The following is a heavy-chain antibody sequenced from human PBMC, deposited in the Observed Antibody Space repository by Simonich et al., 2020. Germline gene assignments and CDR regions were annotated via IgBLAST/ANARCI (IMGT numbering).Heavy chain of an antibody. J-gene: IGHJ4*02. CDR3: VRPDSGYDYFDY. CDR2: LYPDHSDP. D-gene: IGHD5-12*01. CDR1: GYSFTSYW. Sequence: EVQLVQSGAEVKKPGESLKISCKGSGYSFTSYWIGWVRQMPGKGLEWIVILYPDHSDPGYRPSCHGQVTISPDKSISTSDLQWSSLKASDTAMYYCVRPDSGYDYFDYWGQGTLVTVSS. V-gene: IGHV5-51*03.